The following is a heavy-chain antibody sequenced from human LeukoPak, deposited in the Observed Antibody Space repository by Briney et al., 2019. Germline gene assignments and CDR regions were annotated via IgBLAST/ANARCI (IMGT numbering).Heavy chain of an antibody. J-gene: IGHJ5*02. Sequence: GGSLRLSCAASGFTFDDYAMHWVRQAPGKGLEWVSGISGNSGSIGYADSVKGRFTISRDNAKNSLYLQMNGLRAEDTALYYCAKDSSWGQGTLVTVSS. CDR3: AKDSS. V-gene: IGHV3-9*01. CDR2: ISGNSGSI. D-gene: IGHD6-6*01. CDR1: GFTFDDYA.